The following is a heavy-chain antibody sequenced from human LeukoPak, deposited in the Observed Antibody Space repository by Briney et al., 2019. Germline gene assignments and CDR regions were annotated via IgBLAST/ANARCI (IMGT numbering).Heavy chain of an antibody. Sequence: GGALRPPCAAPGFTFSSYSMNWGRPAPGEGLGWVSSISSSSSYIYYADSVKGRFTISRDNAKNSLYLQMNSLRAEDTAVYYCARDPPHGPNWFDPWGQGTLVTVSS. CDR2: ISSSSSYI. V-gene: IGHV3-21*01. J-gene: IGHJ5*02. CDR3: ARDPPHGPNWFDP. CDR1: GFTFSSYS.